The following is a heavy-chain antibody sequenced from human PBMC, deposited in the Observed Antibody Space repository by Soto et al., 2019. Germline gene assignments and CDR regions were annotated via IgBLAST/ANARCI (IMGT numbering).Heavy chain of an antibody. Sequence: SETLSLTCTVSGGSISRYYWSWIRQPPGKGLEWIGYIYYSGSTNYNPSLKSRVTISVDTSKNQFSLKLSSVTAADTAVYYCARSRGGYFDYWGQGTLVTVSS. D-gene: IGHD3-16*01. V-gene: IGHV4-59*01. J-gene: IGHJ4*02. CDR2: IYYSGST. CDR3: ARSRGGYFDY. CDR1: GGSISRYY.